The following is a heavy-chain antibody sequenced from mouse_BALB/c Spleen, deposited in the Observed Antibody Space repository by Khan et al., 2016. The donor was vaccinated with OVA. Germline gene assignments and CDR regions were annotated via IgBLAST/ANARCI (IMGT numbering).Heavy chain of an antibody. CDR1: GFTFSSYS. J-gene: IGHJ3*01. D-gene: IGHD4-1*01. Sequence: LVESGGDLVKPRGSLKLSCAASGFTFSSYSMSWVRQTPDKRLEWVATISSGGDYTYYPDSVKGRFTISRDNAKNTLYLQMSSLKSEDTAMYYCASHLTGSFAYWGQGTLVTVSA. V-gene: IGHV5-6*01. CDR3: ASHLTGSFAY. CDR2: ISSGGDYT.